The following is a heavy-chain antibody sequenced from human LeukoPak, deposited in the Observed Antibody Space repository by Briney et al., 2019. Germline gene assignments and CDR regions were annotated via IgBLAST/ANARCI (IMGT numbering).Heavy chain of an antibody. D-gene: IGHD5-24*01. V-gene: IGHV3-30*02. CDR2: IRYDGSNK. J-gene: IGHJ4*01. CDR3: AKSDGYNYPRDFDF. CDR1: GFTFSSYG. Sequence: GGSLRLSCAASGFTFSSYGMHWVRQAPGKGLEWVAFIRYDGSNKYYADSVKGRFTISRDNSKNTLYLQMNSLRAEDTAVYYRAKSDGYNYPRDFDFWGQEPWSPSPQ.